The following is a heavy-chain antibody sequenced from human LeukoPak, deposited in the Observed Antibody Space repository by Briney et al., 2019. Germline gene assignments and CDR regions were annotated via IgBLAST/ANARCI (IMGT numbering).Heavy chain of an antibody. Sequence: PGGSLRLSWAAAGFIFSNHAMSWVRQAPENGLEWVAVVRGSGPTTFYADSANARFTISRDNSQNTLYLQMNGLRPEDTALYYCAKVPPGYDTSGPIDYWGQGTLVTVSS. CDR3: AKVPPGYDTSGPIDY. CDR2: VRGSGPTT. J-gene: IGHJ4*02. D-gene: IGHD3-22*01. CDR1: GFIFSNHA. V-gene: IGHV3-23*01.